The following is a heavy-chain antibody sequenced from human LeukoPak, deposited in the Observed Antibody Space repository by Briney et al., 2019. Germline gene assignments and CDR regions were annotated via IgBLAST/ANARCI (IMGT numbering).Heavy chain of an antibody. CDR1: GFTFTTYA. Sequence: GGSLRLSCTASGFTFTTYAMSWVRQAPGKGLEWVASINHNGNVNYYVDSVKGRFTISRDNAKNSLYLQMSNLRAEDTAVYFCARGGGLDVWGQGATVTVSS. CDR3: ARGGGLDV. D-gene: IGHD3-16*01. CDR2: INHNGNVN. J-gene: IGHJ6*02. V-gene: IGHV3-7*03.